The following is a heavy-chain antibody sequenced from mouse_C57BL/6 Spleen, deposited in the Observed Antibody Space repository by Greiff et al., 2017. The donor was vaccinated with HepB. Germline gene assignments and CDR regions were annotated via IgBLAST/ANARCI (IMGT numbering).Heavy chain of an antibody. Sequence: QVQLQQPGAELVKPGASVKLSCKASGYTFTSYWMHWVKQRPGQGLEWIGMIHPNSGSTNYNEKFKSKATLTVDKSSSTAYMQLSSLTSEDSAVYYCGRSMTYYFDYWGQGTTLTVSS. J-gene: IGHJ2*01. V-gene: IGHV1-64*01. D-gene: IGHD2-3*01. CDR3: GRSMTYYFDY. CDR1: GYTFTSYW. CDR2: IHPNSGST.